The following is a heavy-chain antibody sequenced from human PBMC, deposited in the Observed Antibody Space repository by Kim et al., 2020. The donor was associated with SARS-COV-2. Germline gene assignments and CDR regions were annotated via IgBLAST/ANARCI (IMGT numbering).Heavy chain of an antibody. Sequence: GGSLRLSCAASGFTFSSYAMSWVRQAPGKGLEWVSAISGSGGSTYYADSVKGRFTISRDNSKNTLYLQMNSLRAEDTAVYYCAKDNSQTSYYYYYYGMDVWGQGTTVTVSS. CDR1: GFTFSSYA. V-gene: IGHV3-23*01. J-gene: IGHJ6*02. CDR2: ISGSGGST. CDR3: AKDNSQTSYYYYYYGMDV. D-gene: IGHD6-13*01.